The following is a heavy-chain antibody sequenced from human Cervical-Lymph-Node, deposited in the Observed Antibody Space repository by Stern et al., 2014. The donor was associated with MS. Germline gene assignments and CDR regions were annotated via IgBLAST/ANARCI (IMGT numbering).Heavy chain of an antibody. J-gene: IGHJ5*02. V-gene: IGHV1-24*01. CDR3: VRALGSRTCSGGRCYTTGNWFDP. CDR1: GYTLTELS. Sequence: VQLVESGAEVKKPGASVKVSCKVSGYTLTELSIHWVRQAPGKGLEWMGGFDNEDDATKYAQRFQGRVTMTQDTSTNTAYMELSSLRSEDTAVYYCVRALGSRTCSGGRCYTTGNWFDPWGRGTLVTVSS. CDR2: FDNEDDAT. D-gene: IGHD2-15*01.